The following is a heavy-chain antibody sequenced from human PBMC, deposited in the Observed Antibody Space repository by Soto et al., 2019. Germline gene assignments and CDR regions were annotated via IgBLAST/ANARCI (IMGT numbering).Heavy chain of an antibody. CDR3: AREVRWLQFSRFRWFDP. CDR1: GFTFSSYS. CDR2: ISSSSYI. D-gene: IGHD5-12*01. V-gene: IGHV3-21*01. J-gene: IGHJ5*02. Sequence: PGGSLRLSCAASGFTFSSYSMNWVRQAPGKGLEWVSSISSSSYIYYADSVKGRFTISRDNAKNSLYLQMNSLRAEDTAVYYCAREVRWLQFSRFRWFDPWGQGTLVTVSS.